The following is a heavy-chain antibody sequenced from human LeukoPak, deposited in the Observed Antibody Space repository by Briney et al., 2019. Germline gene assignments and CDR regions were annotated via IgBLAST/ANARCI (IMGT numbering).Heavy chain of an antibody. J-gene: IGHJ4*02. CDR1: GFSFSKFG. CDR2: ISHDGSYK. Sequence: GGSLRLSCVASGFSFSKFGMHWVRQAAGKGMERVAVISHDGSYKYYADSVKGRFTISRDNSRNTLYLQMNSLRAEDTAVYYCAKVAVYCSSTSCPGLKYFDYWGQGTLVTVSS. D-gene: IGHD2-2*01. CDR3: AKVAVYCSSTSCPGLKYFDY. V-gene: IGHV3-30*18.